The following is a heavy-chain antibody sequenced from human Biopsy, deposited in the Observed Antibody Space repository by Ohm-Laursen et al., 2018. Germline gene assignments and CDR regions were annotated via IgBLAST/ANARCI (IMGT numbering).Heavy chain of an antibody. Sequence: TLSLTCTVSGGSLSSYSWSWIRQPVGKGLEWIGQIYTSGITNYNPSLKSRVTMSVDTSKNKFSLRVSSVTAADTAVYYCARDRDRRGWFDPWGQGTLVTVSS. D-gene: IGHD1-14*01. CDR1: GGSLSSYS. J-gene: IGHJ5*02. CDR2: IYTSGIT. V-gene: IGHV4-4*07. CDR3: ARDRDRRGWFDP.